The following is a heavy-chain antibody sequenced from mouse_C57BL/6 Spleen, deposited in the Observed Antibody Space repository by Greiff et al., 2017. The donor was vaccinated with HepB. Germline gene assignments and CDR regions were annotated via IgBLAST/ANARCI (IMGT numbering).Heavy chain of an antibody. CDR1: GFTFSDYG. CDR2: ISSGSSTI. J-gene: IGHJ4*01. CDR3: ARDHDYAMDY. V-gene: IGHV5-17*01. Sequence: DVKLVESGGGLVKPGGSLKLSCAASGFTFSDYGMHWVRQAPEKGLEWVAYISSGSSTIYYADTVKGRFTISSDNAKNTLFLQMTSLRSEDTAMYYCARDHDYAMDYWGQGTSVTVSS.